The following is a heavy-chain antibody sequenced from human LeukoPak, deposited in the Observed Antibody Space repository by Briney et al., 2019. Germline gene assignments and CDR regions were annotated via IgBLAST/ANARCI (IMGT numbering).Heavy chain of an antibody. V-gene: IGHV3-23*01. CDR3: AKDQRSGIYGSGSLAFDI. J-gene: IGHJ3*02. D-gene: IGHD3-10*01. CDR2: ISGSGGST. Sequence: GGSLRLSCAASGFTFSSYAMSWVRQAPGKGLEWVSAISGSGGSTYYADSVKGRFTISRDNSKNTLYLQMNSLRAVDTAVYYCAKDQRSGIYGSGSLAFDILGQGTMVTVSS. CDR1: GFTFSSYA.